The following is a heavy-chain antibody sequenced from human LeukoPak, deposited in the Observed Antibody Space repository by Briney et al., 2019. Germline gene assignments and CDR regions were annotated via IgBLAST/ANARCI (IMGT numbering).Heavy chain of an antibody. D-gene: IGHD3-22*01. CDR1: GFTFSSYA. Sequence: GGSLRLSCAASGFTFSSYAMHWVRQAPGKGLEYVSAISSNGGSTYYANSVKGRFTISRDNSKNTLYLQMGSLRAEDMAVHYCARDRTITYYYDSSGPDAFDIWGQGTMVTVSS. CDR2: ISSNGGST. CDR3: ARDRTITYYYDSSGPDAFDI. J-gene: IGHJ3*02. V-gene: IGHV3-64*01.